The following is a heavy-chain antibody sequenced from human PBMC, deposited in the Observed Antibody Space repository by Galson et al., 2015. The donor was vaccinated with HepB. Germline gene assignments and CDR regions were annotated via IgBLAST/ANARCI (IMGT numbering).Heavy chain of an antibody. CDR2: MNPNSGNT. D-gene: IGHD6-19*01. V-gene: IGHV1-8*01. Sequence: SVKVSCKASGYTFTSYDINWVRQATGQGLEWMGWMNPNSGNTGYAQKFQGRVTMTEDTSTDTAYMELSSLRSEDTAVYYCATPGSSGWDYWGQGTLVTVSS. CDR1: GYTFTSYD. J-gene: IGHJ4*02. CDR3: ATPGSSGWDY.